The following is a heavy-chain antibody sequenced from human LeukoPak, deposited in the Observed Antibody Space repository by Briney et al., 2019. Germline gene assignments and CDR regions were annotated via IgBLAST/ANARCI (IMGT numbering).Heavy chain of an antibody. CDR2: INTDGSTT. CDR3: ARVLQGEWFFDY. Sequence: GRSLRLSCAASGFTFSSYSMNWVRQAPGKGLVWVSRINTDGSTTNYADSVKGRFTISRDNAKNTLYLQMNSLRAEDTAVYYCARVLQGEWFFDYWGQGTLVTVSS. V-gene: IGHV3-74*01. J-gene: IGHJ4*02. D-gene: IGHD3-3*01. CDR1: GFTFSSYS.